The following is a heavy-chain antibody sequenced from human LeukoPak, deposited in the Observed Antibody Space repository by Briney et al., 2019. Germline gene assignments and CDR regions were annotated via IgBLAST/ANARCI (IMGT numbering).Heavy chain of an antibody. CDR2: ISGSGGST. Sequence: GGSLRLSCAASGFIFSSYAMSWVRQAPGKGLEWVSAISGSGGSTYYADSVKGRFTISRDNSKNTLYLQMNSLRAEDTAVYYCAKIGPLLWFGELFRGGRDWISDYWGQGTLVTVSS. D-gene: IGHD3-10*01. CDR3: AKIGPLLWFGELFRGGRDWISDY. V-gene: IGHV3-23*01. J-gene: IGHJ4*02. CDR1: GFIFSSYA.